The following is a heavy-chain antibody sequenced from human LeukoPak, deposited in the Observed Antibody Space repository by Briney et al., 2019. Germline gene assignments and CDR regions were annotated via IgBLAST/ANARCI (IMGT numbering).Heavy chain of an antibody. J-gene: IGHJ4*02. D-gene: IGHD4-17*01. CDR2: IYWNDDN. CDR3: AHYGDYRFMWYFDY. CDR1: GGSFSSYYW. V-gene: IGHV2-5*01. Sequence: TLSLTCTVSGGSFSSYYWSWIRQPPGKALEWLALIYWNDDNRYSPSLKSRLTITKDTSKNQVVLRMTNMDPVDTATYYCAHYGDYRFMWYFDYWGQGTLVTVSS.